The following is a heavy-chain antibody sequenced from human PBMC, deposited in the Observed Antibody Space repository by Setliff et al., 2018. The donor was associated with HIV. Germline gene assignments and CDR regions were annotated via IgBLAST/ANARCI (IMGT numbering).Heavy chain of an antibody. CDR1: GASVSNKDYY. V-gene: IGHV4-39*01. J-gene: IGHJ5*02. CDR2: IYYDGAT. Sequence: KSSETLSLTCSVSGASVSNKDYYWGWIRQPPGKGLEWIGSIYYDGATYYNPSLESRVIISVDTSKNKLSLQLNFVTAADTAVYYCARHPVTTKTLDPWGQGILVTVSS. CDR3: ARHPVTTKTLDP. D-gene: IGHD4-17*01.